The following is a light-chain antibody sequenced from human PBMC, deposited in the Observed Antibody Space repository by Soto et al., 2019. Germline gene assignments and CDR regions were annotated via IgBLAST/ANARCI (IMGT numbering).Light chain of an antibody. CDR1: SSDIGRYES. Sequence: QSALTQPASVSGSPGQSITISCTGTSSDIGRYESVSWYQLHPGKAPKLMIFDVSHRPSGVSNRFSGSKSGNTASLTISGLQAEDECFYYFCSYTGMNTVVFGGGTKLTVL. V-gene: IGLV2-14*03. J-gene: IGLJ2*01. CDR3: CSYTGMNTVV. CDR2: DVS.